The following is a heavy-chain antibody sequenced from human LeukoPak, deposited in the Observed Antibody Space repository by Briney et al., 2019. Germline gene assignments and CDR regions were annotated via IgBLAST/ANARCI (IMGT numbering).Heavy chain of an antibody. Sequence: ASVKVSCKASGYIFTGYYMHWMRQAPGQGLEWMGIINPSGGSTTYAQKFQGRVTMTRDTSTSTVYMELSSLRSEDTAVYYCARGVYDFWSGYLYYFDYWGRGTLVTVSS. CDR2: INPSGGST. CDR3: ARGVYDFWSGYLYYFDY. V-gene: IGHV1-46*03. CDR1: GYIFTGYY. J-gene: IGHJ4*02. D-gene: IGHD3-3*01.